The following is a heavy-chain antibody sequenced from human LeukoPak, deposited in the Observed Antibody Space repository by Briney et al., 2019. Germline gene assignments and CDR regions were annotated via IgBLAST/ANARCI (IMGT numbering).Heavy chain of an antibody. CDR1: GYSISGGYY. Sequence: NPSETLSLTCAVSGYSISGGYYLGWIRQPPGKGLEWIGSIYHSGSTYYNPSLKSRVTISVDTSKNQFSLKLSSVTAADTAVYYCARDSGIAAAGTVDYWGQGTLVTVSS. CDR2: IYHSGST. CDR3: ARDSGIAAAGTVDY. D-gene: IGHD6-13*01. V-gene: IGHV4-38-2*02. J-gene: IGHJ4*02.